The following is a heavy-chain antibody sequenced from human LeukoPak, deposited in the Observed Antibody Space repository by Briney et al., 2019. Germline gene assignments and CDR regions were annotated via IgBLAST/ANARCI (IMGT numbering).Heavy chain of an antibody. Sequence: SETLSLTCTVSGGSISSSSYYWGWIRQPPGKGLEWIGSIYYSGSTYYNPSLKSRVTISVDTSKNQFSLKLSSVTAADTAVYYCARDRILWSYWGQGTLVTVSS. CDR2: IYYSGST. J-gene: IGHJ4*02. V-gene: IGHV4-39*02. CDR3: ARDRILWSY. CDR1: GGSISSSSYY. D-gene: IGHD3-10*01.